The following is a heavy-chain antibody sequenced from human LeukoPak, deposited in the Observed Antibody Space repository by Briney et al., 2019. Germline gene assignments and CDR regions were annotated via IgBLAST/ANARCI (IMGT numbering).Heavy chain of an antibody. V-gene: IGHV4-39*07. D-gene: IGHD2-2*02. CDR1: GGSISSSSYY. CDR3: ARVVDCSSTSCYTHWFDP. J-gene: IGHJ5*02. CDR2: IYYSGST. Sequence: SETLSLICTVSGGSISSSSYYWGWIRQPPGKGLEWIGSIYYSGSTYYNPSLRSRVTISVDTSKNQFSLKLSSVTAADTAVYYCARVVDCSSTSCYTHWFDPWGQGTLVTVSS.